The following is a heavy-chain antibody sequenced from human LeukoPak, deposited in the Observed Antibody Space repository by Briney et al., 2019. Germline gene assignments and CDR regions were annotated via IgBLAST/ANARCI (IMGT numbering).Heavy chain of an antibody. CDR3: AREGRCTNGVCYKAYDY. CDR2: IYYSGST. CDR1: GGSISSGDYY. J-gene: IGHJ4*02. V-gene: IGHV4-61*08. Sequence: SETLSLTCTVSGGSISSGDYYWSWIRQPPGKGLEWIGYIYYSGSTNYNPSLKGRVTISVDTSKNQFSLKLSSVTAADTAVYHCAREGRCTNGVCYKAYDYWGQGTLVTVSS. D-gene: IGHD2-8*01.